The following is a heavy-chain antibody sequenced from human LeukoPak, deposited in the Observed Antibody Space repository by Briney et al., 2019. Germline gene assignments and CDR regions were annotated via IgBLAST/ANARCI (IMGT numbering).Heavy chain of an antibody. J-gene: IGHJ5*02. CDR1: GGSISSYY. V-gene: IGHV4-59*12. D-gene: IGHD2-2*01. Sequence: SETLSLTCTVSGGSISSYYWSWIRQPPGKGLEWIGYIYYSGSTNYNPSLKSRVTMSVDTSKNQFSLKLSSVTAADTAVYYCARDADCSSTSCYRYFDPWGQGTLVTVSS. CDR2: IYYSGST. CDR3: ARDADCSSTSCYRYFDP.